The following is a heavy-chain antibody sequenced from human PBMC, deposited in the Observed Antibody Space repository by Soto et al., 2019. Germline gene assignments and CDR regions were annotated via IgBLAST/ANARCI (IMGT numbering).Heavy chain of an antibody. V-gene: IGHV1-2*02. J-gene: IGHJ3*02. CDR3: ARWEQLVLGFDI. CDR1: GYTFTGYY. Sequence: ASVKVSCKASGYTFTGYYIHWVRQAPGQGLEWMGWINPNSGGTNFAQKFQGRVTVTRDTSISTAYMELTSLRSDDTAVYYCARWEQLVLGFDIWGQGTMVTVSS. D-gene: IGHD6-6*01. CDR2: INPNSGGT.